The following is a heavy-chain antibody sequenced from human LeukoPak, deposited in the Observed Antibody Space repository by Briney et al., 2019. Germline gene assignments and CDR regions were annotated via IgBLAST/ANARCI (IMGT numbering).Heavy chain of an antibody. D-gene: IGHD2-2*01. V-gene: IGHV4-34*01. J-gene: IGHJ4*02. Sequence: SETLSLTCAVYGGSFSGYYWSWIRQPPGKGLEWIGEINHSGSTNYNPSLKSRVTISVDTSKNQFSLKLSSVTAADTAVYYCARRRVVPAARRGYFDCWGQGTLVTVSS. CDR1: GGSFSGYY. CDR2: INHSGST. CDR3: ARRRVVPAARRGYFDC.